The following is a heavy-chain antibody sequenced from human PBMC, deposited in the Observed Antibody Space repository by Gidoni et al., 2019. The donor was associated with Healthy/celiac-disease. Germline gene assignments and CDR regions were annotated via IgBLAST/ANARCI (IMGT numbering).Heavy chain of an antibody. CDR1: GGTFSSSA. Sequence: EVKKPGSSVNVSCTASGGTFSSSAISWVRQAPGQGLEWMGGIIPIFGTANYAQKFQGRVTITADKSTSTAYIELSSLRSEDTAVYYCARAGRIGELSPWGQGTTVTVSS. V-gene: IGHV1-69*06. CDR3: ARAGRIGELSP. J-gene: IGHJ6*02. CDR2: IIPIFGTA. D-gene: IGHD3-10*01.